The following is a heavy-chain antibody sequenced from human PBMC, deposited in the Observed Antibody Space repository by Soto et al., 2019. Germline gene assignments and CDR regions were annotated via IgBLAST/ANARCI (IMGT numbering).Heavy chain of an antibody. CDR1: GFTFSSYS. D-gene: IGHD3-22*01. CDR3: ARDTYYYDSSGYFGGSYYYYGMDV. J-gene: IGHJ6*02. CDR2: ISSSSSTI. V-gene: IGHV3-48*02. Sequence: EVQLVESGGGLVQPGGSLRLSCAASGFTFSSYSMNWVRQAPGKGLEWVSYISSSSSTIYYADSVKGRFTISRDNAKNSLYLQMNSLRDEDTAVYYCARDTYYYDSSGYFGGSYYYYGMDVWGQGTTVTVSS.